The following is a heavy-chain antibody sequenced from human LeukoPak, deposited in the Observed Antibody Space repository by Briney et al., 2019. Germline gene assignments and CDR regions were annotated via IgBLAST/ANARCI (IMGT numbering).Heavy chain of an antibody. J-gene: IGHJ6*02. V-gene: IGHV3-21*01. CDR1: GSTFGSLS. CDR3: ARIGSGIVVVPAAMTYGMDV. Sequence: GRSLRPSRAPFGSTFGSLSMNWVSRVPPKGQKWDSAIVPSGTYIYYADPVKGRFTTSRDNAKNSLSLQMNSLRAEDTAVYYCARIGSGIVVVPAAMTYGMDVWGQGTTVTVSS. D-gene: IGHD2-2*01. CDR2: IVPSGTYI.